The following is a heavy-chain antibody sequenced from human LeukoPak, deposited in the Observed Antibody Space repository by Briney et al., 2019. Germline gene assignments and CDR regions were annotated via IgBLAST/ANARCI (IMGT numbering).Heavy chain of an antibody. J-gene: IGHJ3*02. V-gene: IGHV3-23*01. D-gene: IGHD2-21*02. CDR2: ISGSGGST. Sequence: GGSLRLSCAASGFTFSSHAMSWVRQAPGKGLEWVSVISGSGGSTYYADSVKGRFTISRDNSKNTLYLQMNSLRAEDTAVYYCAKSDLKLVAFDIWGQGTMVTVSS. CDR1: GFTFSSHA. CDR3: AKSDLKLVAFDI.